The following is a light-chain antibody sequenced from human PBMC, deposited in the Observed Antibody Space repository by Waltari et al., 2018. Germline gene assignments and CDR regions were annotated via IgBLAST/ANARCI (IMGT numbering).Light chain of an antibody. CDR3: QQYNSYPYT. J-gene: IGKJ2*01. CDR1: QSISSW. V-gene: IGKV1-5*03. CDR2: KAS. Sequence: DIQMTQSPSTLSASVGDRVTITCRASQSISSWLAWYQQKPGKAPKLLIYKASSLESGVPSRFSGSGSGTEFTLTISSLQPXDFATYYCQQYNSYPYTFGQGTKLEIK.